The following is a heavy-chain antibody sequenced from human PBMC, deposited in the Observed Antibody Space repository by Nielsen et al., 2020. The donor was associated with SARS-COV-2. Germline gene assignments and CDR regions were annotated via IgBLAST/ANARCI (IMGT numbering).Heavy chain of an antibody. CDR3: AKDADYLWGIYRYKYYFDY. V-gene: IGHV3-30*18. J-gene: IGHJ4*02. CDR1: GFTFSSYV. CDR2: ISYDGSNE. D-gene: IGHD3-16*02. Sequence: GESLKISCAASGFTFSSYVMHWVRQAPGKGLEWVARISYDGSNEYYADSVKGRFTISRDNSKSTLYLQMNSLRPEDTAVYYCAKDADYLWGIYRYKYYFDYWGQGTLVTVSS.